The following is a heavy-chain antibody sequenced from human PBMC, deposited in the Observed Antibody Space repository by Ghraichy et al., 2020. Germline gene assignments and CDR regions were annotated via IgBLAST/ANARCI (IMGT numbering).Heavy chain of an antibody. V-gene: IGHV3-30*18. CDR2: ISYDGSNK. CDR1: GFTFSSYG. CDR3: AKEMSRITMIGWFDP. Sequence: GESLNISCAASGFTFSSYGMHWVRQAPGKGLEWVAVISYDGSNKYYADSVKGRFTISRDNSKNTLYLQMNSLRAEDTAVYYCAKEMSRITMIGWFDPWGQGTLVTVSS. D-gene: IGHD3-10*02. J-gene: IGHJ5*02.